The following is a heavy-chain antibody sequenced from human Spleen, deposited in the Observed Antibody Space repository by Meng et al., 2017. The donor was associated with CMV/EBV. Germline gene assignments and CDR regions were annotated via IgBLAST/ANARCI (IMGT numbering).Heavy chain of an antibody. D-gene: IGHD6-6*01. CDR2: ISPNSGGT. CDR3: ARDVCRNQLVGCHDAFDI. CDR1: GYTFTGYY. Sequence: ASVKVSCKASGYTFTGYYIHWVRQAPGQGPEWMGWISPNSGGTNYVQKFQGRVTMTRDTSIDTAYMELNRLRSEDTAVYYCARDVCRNQLVGCHDAFDIWGQGTMVTVSS. J-gene: IGHJ3*02. V-gene: IGHV1-2*02.